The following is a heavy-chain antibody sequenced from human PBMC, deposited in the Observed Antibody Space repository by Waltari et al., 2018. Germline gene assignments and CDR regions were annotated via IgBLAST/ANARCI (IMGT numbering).Heavy chain of an antibody. Sequence: VQLVESGGGLVQPGRSLRLSCTASGFTFGDYAMSWFRQAPGQGLEWGAGLSSGRGEEKYADSVEGRFSNSRDPPKNTLSLHMNSLTTDDTATYYCARDLFGKDGWHDPLTGYTRFSHHDAMDVWGQGTSVTVAS. V-gene: IGHV3-30*04. CDR1: GFTFGDYA. D-gene: IGHD3-9*01. J-gene: IGHJ6*02. CDR2: LSSGRGEE. CDR3: ARDLFGKDGWHDPLTGYTRFSHHDAMDV.